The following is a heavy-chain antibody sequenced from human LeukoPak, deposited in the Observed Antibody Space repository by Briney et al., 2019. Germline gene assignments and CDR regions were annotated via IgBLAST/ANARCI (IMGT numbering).Heavy chain of an antibody. CDR1: GFTFSSYA. CDR2: ISYDGSNK. J-gene: IGHJ4*02. D-gene: IGHD6-19*01. Sequence: GSLRLSCAASGFTFSSYAMSWVRQAPGKGLEWVAVISYDGSNKYYADSVKGRFTISRDNSKNTLYLQMNSLRAEDTAVYYCAKAEEWLVELGYWGQGTLVTVSS. CDR3: AKAEEWLVELGY. V-gene: IGHV3-30*18.